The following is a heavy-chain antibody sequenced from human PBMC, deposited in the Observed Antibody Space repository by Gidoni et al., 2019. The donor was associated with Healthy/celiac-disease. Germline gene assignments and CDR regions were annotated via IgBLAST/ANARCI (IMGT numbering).Heavy chain of an antibody. CDR1: GFTFSSYG. V-gene: IGHV3-33*01. Sequence: QVQLVESGGGVVQPGRSLRLSCAASGFTFSSYGMHWVRQAPGKGLEWVAVIWYDGSNKYYADSVKGRFTISRDNSKNTLYLQMNSLRAEDTAVYYCARDLTSWFGELLYHPFDYWGQGTLVTVSS. CDR3: ARDLTSWFGELLYHPFDY. J-gene: IGHJ4*02. D-gene: IGHD3-10*01. CDR2: IWYDGSNK.